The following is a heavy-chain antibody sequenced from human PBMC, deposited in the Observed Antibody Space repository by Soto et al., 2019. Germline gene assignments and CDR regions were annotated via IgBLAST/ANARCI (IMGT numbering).Heavy chain of an antibody. D-gene: IGHD5-18*01. Sequence: EVQLVESGGGLVQPGGSLRLSCAASGFTVSSNYMSWVRQAPGKGLEWVSVIYSGGSAYYAVSGEGRFTISRDSTKKTLSLKMNSHNGEDTDVYYCARRGYSYGGGYFKYWGQGTLVTVSS. CDR1: GFTVSSNY. CDR3: ARRGYSYGGGYFKY. CDR2: IYSGGSA. V-gene: IGHV3-66*01. J-gene: IGHJ4*02.